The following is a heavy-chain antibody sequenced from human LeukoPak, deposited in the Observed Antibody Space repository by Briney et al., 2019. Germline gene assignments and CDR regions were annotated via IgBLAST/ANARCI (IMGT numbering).Heavy chain of an antibody. D-gene: IGHD3-10*01. CDR3: ARESSGVLGFDS. Sequence: GGSLRLSCEASGFTFSDYSMNWVRQAPRKGLEWISYISSSSSIIYNADSVKGRFTISRDNVKNSLYLQLNSLRDEDTAVYYCARESSGVLGFDSWGQGTLVTVSS. CDR1: GFTFSDYS. CDR2: ISSSSSII. J-gene: IGHJ4*02. V-gene: IGHV3-48*02.